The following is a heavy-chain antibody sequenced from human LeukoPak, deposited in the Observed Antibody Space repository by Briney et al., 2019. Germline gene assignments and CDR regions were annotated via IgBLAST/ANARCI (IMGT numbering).Heavy chain of an antibody. CDR2: IRSSSSYI. CDR1: GFTVSSNY. V-gene: IGHV3-21*04. Sequence: GGSLRLSCAASGFTVSSNYTNWVRQAPGKGLGWVSSIRSSSSYIYYADSVKGRFTISRDNAKNSLYLQMNGLGPEDTALYYCGKARGGRYTPIQYWGQGTLVIVSS. CDR3: GKARGGRYTPIQY. J-gene: IGHJ4*02. D-gene: IGHD1-26*01.